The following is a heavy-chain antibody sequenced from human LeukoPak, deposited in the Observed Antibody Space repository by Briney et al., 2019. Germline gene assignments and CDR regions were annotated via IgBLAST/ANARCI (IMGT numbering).Heavy chain of an antibody. CDR1: GFTFSSYG. Sequence: PGRSLRLYCAASGFTFSSYGMNWVCQAQGKGLEWMAVISYDGSNKYYADSVKGRFTISRDNSKNTLYLQMNSLRAEDTAVYYCANLGGYGSGSYYGIDYWGQGTLVTVSS. CDR3: ANLGGYGSGSYYGIDY. J-gene: IGHJ4*02. D-gene: IGHD3-10*01. V-gene: IGHV3-30*18. CDR2: ISYDGSNK.